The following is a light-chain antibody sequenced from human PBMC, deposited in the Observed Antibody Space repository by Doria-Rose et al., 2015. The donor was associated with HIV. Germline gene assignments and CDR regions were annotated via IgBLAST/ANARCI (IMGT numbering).Light chain of an antibody. Sequence: SLSASVGDRVTISCRASHTISNYLNWYQQRPGKAPNLLIYAASNLQSGVPSRFSGSGSGTDFTLTISSLQSEDFATYYCQQSFSTPLGTFGQGTKLEIK. CDR2: AAS. CDR3: QQSFSTPLGT. V-gene: IGKV1-39*01. CDR1: HTISNY. J-gene: IGKJ2*02.